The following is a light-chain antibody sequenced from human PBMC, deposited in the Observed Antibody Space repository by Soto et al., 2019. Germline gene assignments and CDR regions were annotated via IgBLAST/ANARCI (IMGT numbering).Light chain of an antibody. CDR2: GAS. J-gene: IGKJ1*01. V-gene: IGKV3-20*01. CDR3: QQYGITPRT. CDR1: QSVSNNY. Sequence: EIVLTQSPGTLSLSPGERATLSCRASQSVSNNYLAWYQQKPGQAPRLLIYGASSRATGIPDRFSGSGSGTDFTLTISRMEPEDFAVYYCQQYGITPRTFGQGTK.